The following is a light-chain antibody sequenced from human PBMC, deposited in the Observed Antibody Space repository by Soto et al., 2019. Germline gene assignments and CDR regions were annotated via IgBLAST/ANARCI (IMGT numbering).Light chain of an antibody. CDR3: QQYGTSEII. CDR2: DTS. Sequence: VLTQAPGTLSLSPGERATISCSASQSLTNSFIAWYQRKPGQAPRLLIYDTSSRASGIPDRFSGSGSGTDFTLTIRRLETEDFAVFYCQQYGTSEIIFGQGTRLEI. CDR1: QSLTNSF. V-gene: IGKV3-20*01. J-gene: IGKJ5*01.